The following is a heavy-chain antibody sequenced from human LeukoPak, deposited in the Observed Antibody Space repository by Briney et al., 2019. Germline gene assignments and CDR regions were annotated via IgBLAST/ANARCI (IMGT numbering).Heavy chain of an antibody. Sequence: ASVKVSCKASGYTFTSYGISWVRQAPGQVLAWMGWISAYNGNTNYAQKLQGRVTMTTDTSTSTAYMELRSLRSDDTAVYYCARDFIAVAGTSFQHWGQGTLVTVSS. CDR3: ARDFIAVAGTSFQH. D-gene: IGHD6-19*01. CDR1: GYTFTSYG. CDR2: ISAYNGNT. V-gene: IGHV1-18*01. J-gene: IGHJ1*01.